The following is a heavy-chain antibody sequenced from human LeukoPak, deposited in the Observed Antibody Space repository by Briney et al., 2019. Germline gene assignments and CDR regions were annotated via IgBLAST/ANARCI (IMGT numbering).Heavy chain of an antibody. V-gene: IGHV3-7*01. CDR3: ARDSSGFD. D-gene: IGHD3-22*01. CDR2: TNRVGSEK. CDR1: GFTFSSYW. Sequence: GGSLRLSCAASGFTFSSYWMSWVRQAPGKGLEWVANTNRVGSEKYYVDSVKGRFTISRDNAKNSLHLQMNSLRAEDTAVYYCARDSSGFDWGQGTLVTVSS. J-gene: IGHJ4*02.